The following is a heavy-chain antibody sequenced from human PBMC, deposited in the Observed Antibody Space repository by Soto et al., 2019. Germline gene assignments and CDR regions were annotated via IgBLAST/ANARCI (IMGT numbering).Heavy chain of an antibody. D-gene: IGHD3-10*01. J-gene: IGHJ6*02. CDR2: ISYDGSNK. CDR1: GFTFSSYG. Sequence: GGSLRLSCAASGFTFSSYGMHWVRQAPGKGLEWVAVISYDGSNKYYADSVKGRFTISRDNSKNTLYLQMNSLRAEDTAVYYCAKDRHYGSGSLNTVLGYYYYYGMDVWGQGTTVTVSS. CDR3: AKDRHYGSGSLNTVLGYYYYYGMDV. V-gene: IGHV3-30*18.